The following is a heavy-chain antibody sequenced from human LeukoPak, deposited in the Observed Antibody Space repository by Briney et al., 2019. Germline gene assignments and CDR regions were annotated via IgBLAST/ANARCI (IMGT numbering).Heavy chain of an antibody. CDR2: IKQDGSEK. Sequence: GGSLRLSCAASGFTLSSYWMSWVRQAPGKGLEWVANIKQDGSEKNYVDSVKGRFTISRDNAKNSLYLQMKSLRAEDTAVYYCARDLGSSSWYSGYWGQGALVTVSS. CDR3: ARDLGSSSWYSGY. J-gene: IGHJ4*02. V-gene: IGHV3-7*01. D-gene: IGHD6-13*01. CDR1: GFTLSSYW.